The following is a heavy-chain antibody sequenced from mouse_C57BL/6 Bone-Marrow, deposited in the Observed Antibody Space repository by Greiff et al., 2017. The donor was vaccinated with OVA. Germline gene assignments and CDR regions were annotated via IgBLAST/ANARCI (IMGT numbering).Heavy chain of an antibody. Sequence: EVQLVESGGGLVQPGGSMKLSCVASGFTFSNYWMNWVRQSPEKGLEWVAQIRLKSDNYATHYAESVKGRFTITRDDSKSSVYLQMNNLRAEDTGIYYCTGRWLLHTYAMDYWGQGTSVTVSS. CDR2: IRLKSDNYAT. V-gene: IGHV6-3*01. CDR1: GFTFSNYW. D-gene: IGHD2-3*01. CDR3: TGRWLLHTYAMDY. J-gene: IGHJ4*01.